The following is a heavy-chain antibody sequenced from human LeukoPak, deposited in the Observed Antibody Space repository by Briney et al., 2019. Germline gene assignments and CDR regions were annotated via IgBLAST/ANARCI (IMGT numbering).Heavy chain of an antibody. CDR3: ASSYYYDSSAPGDY. D-gene: IGHD3-22*01. J-gene: IGHJ4*02. CDR2: IRYDGSNK. Sequence: GGSLRLSCAASGFTFSSYGMHWVRQAPGKGLEWVAFIRYDGSNKYYADSVKGRFTISRDNSKNTLYLQMNSLRAEDTAVYYCASSYYYDSSAPGDYWGQGTLVTVSS. CDR1: GFTFSSYG. V-gene: IGHV3-30*02.